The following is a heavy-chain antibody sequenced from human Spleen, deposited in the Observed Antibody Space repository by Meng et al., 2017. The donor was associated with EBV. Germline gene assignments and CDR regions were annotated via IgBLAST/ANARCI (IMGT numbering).Heavy chain of an antibody. CDR3: ARGPAGIDSSRANDY. CDR1: GDSISSFYY. D-gene: IGHD6-13*01. J-gene: IGHJ4*02. Sequence: QLQLRESGPGQVKPSETLSLTCTVSGDSISSFYYWGGIRQPPGRGLEWIGSVHYTGSTYYSPSLKSRVTVSVDTSKNQFSLRLTSVTAADTAVYYCARGPAGIDSSRANDYWGQGTLGTVAS. V-gene: IGHV4-39*01. CDR2: VHYTGST.